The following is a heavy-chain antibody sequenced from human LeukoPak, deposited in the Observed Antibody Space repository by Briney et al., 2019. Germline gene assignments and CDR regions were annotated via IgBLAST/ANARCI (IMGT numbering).Heavy chain of an antibody. CDR3: ATGYYDSSGYADY. V-gene: IGHV1/OR15-3*02. CDR1: GYTFTSYY. Sequence: ASVKVSCKASGYTFTSYYMHWVRQAPGQRREWMGWINAGNGNTKYSQKFQGRVTMTEDTSTDTAYMELSSLRSEDTAVYYCATGYYDSSGYADYWGQGTLVTVSS. CDR2: INAGNGNT. J-gene: IGHJ4*02. D-gene: IGHD3-22*01.